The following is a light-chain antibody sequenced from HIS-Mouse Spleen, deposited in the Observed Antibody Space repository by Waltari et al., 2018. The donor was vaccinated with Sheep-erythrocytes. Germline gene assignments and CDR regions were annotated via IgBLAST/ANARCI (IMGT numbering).Light chain of an antibody. CDR1: QSISSY. Sequence: DITMTQHPSSLFASVADRVTITCRASQSISSYLNWYQQKPGKAPKLLIYAASSLQSGVPSRFSGSGSGTDFTLTISSLQPEDFATYYCQQSYSTPQFTFGPGTKVDIK. J-gene: IGKJ3*01. CDR2: AAS. CDR3: QQSYSTPQFT. V-gene: IGKV1-39*01.